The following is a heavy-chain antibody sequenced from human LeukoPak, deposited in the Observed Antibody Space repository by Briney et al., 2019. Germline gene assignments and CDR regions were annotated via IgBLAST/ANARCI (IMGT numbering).Heavy chain of an antibody. CDR1: GGSISSGGYS. V-gene: IGHV4-30-2*01. J-gene: IGHJ3*02. Sequence: SETLSLTCAVSGGSISSGGYSWSWIRQPPGKGLEWIGYIYHSGSTYYNPSLKSRVTISVDRSKNQFSLKLSSVTAADTAVYYCARAPIDYYDSSGYYYDALDIWGQGTMVTVSS. CDR2: IYHSGST. D-gene: IGHD3-22*01. CDR3: ARAPIDYYDSSGYYYDALDI.